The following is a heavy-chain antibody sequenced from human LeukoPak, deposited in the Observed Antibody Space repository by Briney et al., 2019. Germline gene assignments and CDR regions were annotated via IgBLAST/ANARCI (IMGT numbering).Heavy chain of an antibody. CDR1: GFTFSSYS. J-gene: IGHJ4*02. CDR2: ISSSSSYI. Sequence: PGGSLRLSCAASGFTFSSYSMNWVRQAPGKGLEWVSSISSSSSYIYYADSVKGRFTISRDNAKNSLYLQMNSLGAEDTAVYYCAREIYGSGSYYNENYFDYWGQGTLVTVSS. V-gene: IGHV3-21*01. D-gene: IGHD3-10*01. CDR3: AREIYGSGSYYNENYFDY.